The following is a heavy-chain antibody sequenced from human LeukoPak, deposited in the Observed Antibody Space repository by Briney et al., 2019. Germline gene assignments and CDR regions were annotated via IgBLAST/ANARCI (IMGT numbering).Heavy chain of an antibody. J-gene: IGHJ5*02. CDR2: IIPIFGTA. CDR1: GGTFSSYA. CDR3: ARDPYCSSTSCYTLFDP. Sequence: ASVKVSCKAYGGTFSSYAISWVRQAPGQGLEWMGGIIPIFGTANYAQKFQGRVTITADESTSTAYMALSSLRSEDTAVYYCARDPYCSSTSCYTLFDPWGQGTLVTVSS. V-gene: IGHV1-69*01. D-gene: IGHD2-2*02.